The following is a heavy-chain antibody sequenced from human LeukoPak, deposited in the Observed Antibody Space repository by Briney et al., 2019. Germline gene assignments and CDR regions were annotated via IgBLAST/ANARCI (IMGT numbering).Heavy chain of an antibody. V-gene: IGHV4-61*01. D-gene: IGHD3-10*01. J-gene: IGHJ3*02. CDR3: ARDTHEYGSGSYYDDTFDS. Sequence: PSETLSLTCTVSGGSVSSVSYYWSWIRQPPGKGLEWIGYIYYSGSTNYNPSLKSRVTISVDTSKNQFSLKLSSVTAADTAVYYCARDTHEYGSGSYYDDTFDSWGQGTLVTVSS. CDR1: GGSVSSVSYY. CDR2: IYYSGST.